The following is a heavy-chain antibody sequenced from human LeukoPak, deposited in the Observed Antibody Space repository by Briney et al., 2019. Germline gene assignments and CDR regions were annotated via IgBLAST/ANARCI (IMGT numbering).Heavy chain of an antibody. D-gene: IGHD1-7*01. CDR1: GFTLSSSN. CDR2: ISSGSSYI. Sequence: GGSLSLSCAASGFTLSSSNMKCVREAPGKAVECVSSISSGSSYIYYADPVKGRFTVSRDNAKNSLYLQMNSLRAEDTAVYYCASERYNWNYAFDYWGQGILVTVSS. V-gene: IGHV3-21*01. J-gene: IGHJ4*02. CDR3: ASERYNWNYAFDY.